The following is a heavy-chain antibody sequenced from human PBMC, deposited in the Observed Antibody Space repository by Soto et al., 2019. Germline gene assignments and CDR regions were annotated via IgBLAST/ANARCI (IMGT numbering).Heavy chain of an antibody. CDR2: IKSKTDGGTT. CDR3: TTAVYCSSTSCETPFAY. CDR1: GFTFSNAW. D-gene: IGHD2-2*01. J-gene: IGHJ4*02. V-gene: IGHV3-15*01. Sequence: EVQLVESGGGLVKPGGSLRLSCAASGFTFSNAWMSWVRQAPGKGLEWVGRIKSKTDGGTTDYAAPVKGRFTISRDVSKNTLYLQMNSLKTEDTAVYYCTTAVYCSSTSCETPFAYWGQGTLVTVSS.